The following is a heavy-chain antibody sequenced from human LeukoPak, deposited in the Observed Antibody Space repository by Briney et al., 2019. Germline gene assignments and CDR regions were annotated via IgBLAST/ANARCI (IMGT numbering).Heavy chain of an antibody. V-gene: IGHV3-53*01. CDR2: IYSGGST. D-gene: IGHD3-9*01. J-gene: IGHJ4*02. CDR3: ARERRYFDWLSNYYFDY. CDR1: GFIFSDYY. Sequence: PGGSLRLSCAASGFIFSDYYMSWVRQAPGKGLEWVSVIYSGGSTYYADSVKGRFTISRDNSKNTLYLQMNSLRAEDTAVYYCARERRYFDWLSNYYFDYWGQGTLVTVSS.